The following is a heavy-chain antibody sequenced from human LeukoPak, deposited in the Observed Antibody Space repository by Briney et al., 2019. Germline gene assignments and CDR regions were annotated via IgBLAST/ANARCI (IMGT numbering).Heavy chain of an antibody. D-gene: IGHD3-10*01. J-gene: IGHJ4*02. CDR2: ISAYNGNT. CDR3: ARGGGLLWFGDWDY. Sequence: ASVKVSCKASGYTFTGYYMHWVRQAPGQGLEWMGWISAYNGNTNYAQKLQGRVTMTTDTSTSTAYMELSSLNSEDTAVYYCARGGGLLWFGDWDYWGQGTLVTVSS. V-gene: IGHV1-18*04. CDR1: GYTFTGYY.